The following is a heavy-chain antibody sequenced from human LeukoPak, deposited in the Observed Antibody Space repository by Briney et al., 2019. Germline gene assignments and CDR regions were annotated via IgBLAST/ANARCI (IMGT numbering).Heavy chain of an antibody. J-gene: IGHJ3*02. CDR3: ARDTPAFDI. CDR2: IYYSGST. Sequence: SETLSLTCTVSGGSISSYYWSWIRQPPGKGLEWIGYIYYSGSTNYNPSLKSRVTISVDTSKNQFSLKLSSVTAADTAVYYCARDTPAFDIWGQGTMVTVSS. CDR1: GGSISSYY. V-gene: IGHV4-59*01.